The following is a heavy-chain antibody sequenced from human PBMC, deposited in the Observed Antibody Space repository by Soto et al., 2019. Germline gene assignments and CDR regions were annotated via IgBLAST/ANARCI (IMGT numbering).Heavy chain of an antibody. V-gene: IGHV1-18*01. CDR2: ISAYNGDT. J-gene: IGHJ6*02. CDR1: GYTLTSYG. CDR3: ATTIGYSYYYYGMHV. Sequence: QVQLVQSGAEVTKPGASVKVSCKASGYTLTSYGISWVRQAPGQGLEWMGWISAYNGDTNYAQSLQGRVTMTTDTSTTTAYMELRSLRSDDTAVYYCATTIGYSYYYYGMHVWGQGTTVTDSS. D-gene: IGHD5-12*01.